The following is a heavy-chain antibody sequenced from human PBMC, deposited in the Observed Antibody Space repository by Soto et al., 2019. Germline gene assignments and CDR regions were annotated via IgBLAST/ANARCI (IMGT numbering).Heavy chain of an antibody. CDR3: EKWHNYNYDSLAFSGFDR. CDR1: GFTFSSSA. D-gene: IGHD3-16*01. Sequence: GSLRLSCTASGFTFSSSAMTWVRQAPGKGLEWVSAISGGDGSPSYADSVKGRFTISRDNSKNTLYLHMNSLRADDTAAYYCEKWHNYNYDSLAFSGFDRWGQATKVTVPS. J-gene: IGHJ4*02. CDR2: ISGGDGSP. V-gene: IGHV3-23*01.